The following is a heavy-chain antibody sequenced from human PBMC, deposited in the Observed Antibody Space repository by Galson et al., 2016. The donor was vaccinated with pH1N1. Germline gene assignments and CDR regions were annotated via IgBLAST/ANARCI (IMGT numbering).Heavy chain of an antibody. CDR1: GDSMTSGFYY. CDR3: ARGRIDSAGSGSYYSHYYYGMDV. D-gene: IGHD3-10*01. Sequence: TLSLTCSVSGDSMTSGFYYWSWIRQPAGKALEYIGYIYTSGSTNYSPSLKNRLPISVDTSKNQVSLKLTSVTAADTAVYYCARGRIDSAGSGSYYSHYYYGMDVWGQGTTVTVSS. J-gene: IGHJ6*02. CDR2: IYTSGST. V-gene: IGHV4-61*09.